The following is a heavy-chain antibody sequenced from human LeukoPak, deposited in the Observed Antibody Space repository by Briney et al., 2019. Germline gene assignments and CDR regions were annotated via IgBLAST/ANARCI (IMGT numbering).Heavy chain of an antibody. V-gene: IGHV3-23*01. J-gene: IGHJ4*02. CDR3: ANGPGYYDSSGYGY. D-gene: IGHD3-22*01. CDR2: ISGSGGST. CDR1: GFTFSSYA. Sequence: GGSLRLSCAASGFTFSSYAMSWVRQAPGKGPEGGSPISGSGGSTYYADSVKGRFTISRDNSKNTLYLQMNSLRAEDTAVYYCANGPGYYDSSGYGYWGQGTLVTVSS.